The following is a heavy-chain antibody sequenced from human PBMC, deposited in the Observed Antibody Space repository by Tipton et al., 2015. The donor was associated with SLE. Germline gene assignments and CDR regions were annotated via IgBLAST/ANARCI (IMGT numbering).Heavy chain of an antibody. J-gene: IGHJ2*01. CDR1: GGSISSYY. CDR2: IYYSGST. V-gene: IGHV4-59*08. Sequence: TLSLTCAVSGGSISSYYWSWIRQPPGKGLEWIGYIYYSGSTNYNPSLKSRVTISVDTSKNQFSLKLSSVTAADTAVYYCASLGDWYFDLWGRGTLVTVSS. CDR3: ASLGDWYFDL. D-gene: IGHD3-10*01.